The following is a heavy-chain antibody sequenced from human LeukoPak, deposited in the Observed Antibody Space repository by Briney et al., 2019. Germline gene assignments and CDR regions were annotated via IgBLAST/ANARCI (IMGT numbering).Heavy chain of an antibody. D-gene: IGHD3-3*01. V-gene: IGHV4-59*01. Sequence: PSETLSLTCTVSGGSISSYYWSWIRQPPGKGLEWIGYIYYSGSTNYNPSLKSRVTISVDTSKNQFSLKLSSVTAADTAVYYCARDLTYYDFWSGYSQDYYYMDVWGKGTTVTVSS. J-gene: IGHJ6*03. CDR2: IYYSGST. CDR3: ARDLTYYDFWSGYSQDYYYMDV. CDR1: GGSISSYY.